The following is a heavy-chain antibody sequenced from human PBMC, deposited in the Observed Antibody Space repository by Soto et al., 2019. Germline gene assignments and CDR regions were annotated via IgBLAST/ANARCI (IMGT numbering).Heavy chain of an antibody. CDR2: IIPIFGTA. J-gene: IGHJ6*02. Sequence: SVKVSCKASGGTFSSYAISWVRQAPGQGLEWMGGIIPIFGTANYAQKFQGRVTITADESTSTAYMELSSLRSEDTAVYYCASILELRLWDYYYYYGMDVWGQGXTVTVSS. CDR1: GGTFSSYA. V-gene: IGHV1-69*13. D-gene: IGHD1-7*01. CDR3: ASILELRLWDYYYYYGMDV.